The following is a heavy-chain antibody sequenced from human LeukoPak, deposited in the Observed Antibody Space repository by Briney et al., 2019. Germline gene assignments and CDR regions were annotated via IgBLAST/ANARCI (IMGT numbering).Heavy chain of an antibody. V-gene: IGHV3-7*01. CDR2: IKRDGSEK. CDR3: ASSFSRPYAGGGY. CDR1: GFNFSSYW. J-gene: IGHJ4*02. Sequence: GGSLRLSCAASGFNFSSYWMSWVRQAPGTGLQWVANIKRDGSEKYYVGSVKGRFTISRDNAKNSLFLQMNSLRAEDTAVYYCASSFSRPYAGGGYWAKGTVFTVS. D-gene: IGHD3-10*01.